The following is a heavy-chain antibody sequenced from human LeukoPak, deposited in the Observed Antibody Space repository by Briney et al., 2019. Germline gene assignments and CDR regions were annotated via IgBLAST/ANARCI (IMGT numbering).Heavy chain of an antibody. D-gene: IGHD1-26*01. Sequence: SETLSLTCSVSGYSISSGYYWGWIRQPPGKGLEWIASMYHSGSTYYNPSLKSRVTISVDTSKNQFSLKLSSVTAADTAVYYCARDPSPFYSGSYLGFDPWGQGTLVTVSS. CDR1: GYSISSGYY. V-gene: IGHV4-38-2*02. CDR3: ARDPSPFYSGSYLGFDP. J-gene: IGHJ5*02. CDR2: MYHSGST.